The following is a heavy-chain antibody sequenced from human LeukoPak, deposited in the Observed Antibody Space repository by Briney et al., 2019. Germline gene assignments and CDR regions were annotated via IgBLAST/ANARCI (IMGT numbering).Heavy chain of an antibody. CDR1: GFTFSSYS. Sequence: GGSLRLSCAASGFTFSSYSMNWVRQAPGKGLEWVSSISSSSSYIYYADSVKGRFTISRDNAKNSLYLQMNSLRAEDTAVYYCARAVVPAVTPTKTDYWGQGTLVTVSS. J-gene: IGHJ4*02. CDR2: ISSSSSYI. CDR3: ARAVVPAVTPTKTDY. V-gene: IGHV3-21*01. D-gene: IGHD2-2*01.